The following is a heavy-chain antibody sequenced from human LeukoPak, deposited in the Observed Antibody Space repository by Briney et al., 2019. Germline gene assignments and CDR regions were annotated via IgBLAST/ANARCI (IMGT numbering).Heavy chain of an antibody. J-gene: IGHJ6*02. CDR1: GFTFSSYS. V-gene: IGHV3-23*01. D-gene: IGHD1-26*01. CDR3: AKGNGHYPYGMDV. Sequence: PGGSLRLSCAASGFTFSSYSMSCVRQAPGKGLEWVSAISGSGGSTYYADSVKGRFTISRDNSKNTLFLQMNSLRAEDTAVYYCAKGNGHYPYGMDVWGQGTTVTVSS. CDR2: ISGSGGST.